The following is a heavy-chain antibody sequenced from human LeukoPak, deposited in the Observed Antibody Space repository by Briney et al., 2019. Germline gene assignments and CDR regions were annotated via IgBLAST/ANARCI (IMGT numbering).Heavy chain of an antibody. V-gene: IGHV1-2*02. CDR2: INPNSGGT. CDR3: ARVRWFGDRWGPDAFDI. Sequence: ASVKVSCKASGNSFTGYYMHWVRQAPGQGLEWMGCINPNSGGTDYAQKFQGRVTMTRDTSISTAYMELSRLTSDDTAVYYCARVRWFGDRWGPDAFDIWGQGTMVTVSS. D-gene: IGHD3-10*01. CDR1: GNSFTGYY. J-gene: IGHJ3*02.